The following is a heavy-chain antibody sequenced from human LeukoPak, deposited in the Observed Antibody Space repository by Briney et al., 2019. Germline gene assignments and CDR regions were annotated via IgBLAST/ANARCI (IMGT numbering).Heavy chain of an antibody. CDR3: ARTIFNYYDSSGYYG. CDR1: GGSISSSSYY. Sequence: SETLPLTCTVSGGSISSSSYYWGWIRQPPGKGLEWIGSIYYSGSTYYNPSLKSRVTISVDTSKNQFSLKLSSVTAADTAVYYCARTIFNYYDSSGYYGWGQGTLVTVSS. D-gene: IGHD3-22*01. J-gene: IGHJ4*02. CDR2: IYYSGST. V-gene: IGHV4-39*07.